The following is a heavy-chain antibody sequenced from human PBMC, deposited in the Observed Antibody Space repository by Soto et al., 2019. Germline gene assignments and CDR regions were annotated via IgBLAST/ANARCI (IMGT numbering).Heavy chain of an antibody. CDR1: GYKVSTWHNFTSYW. CDR2: IYPGDSDT. V-gene: IGHV5-51*01. CDR3: ARQGRGNGMDV. Sequence: LGESLKISCMGSGYKVSTWHNFTSYWISWVRQMPGKGLEWMGIIYPGDSDTRYSPSFQGQVTISADKSISTAYLQWSSLKASDTAMYYCARQGRGNGMDVWGQGTTVTVSS. D-gene: IGHD2-15*01. J-gene: IGHJ6*02.